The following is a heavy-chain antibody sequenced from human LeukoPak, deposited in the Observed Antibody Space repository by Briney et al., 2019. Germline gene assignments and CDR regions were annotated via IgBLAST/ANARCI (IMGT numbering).Heavy chain of an antibody. V-gene: IGHV4-61*08. J-gene: IGHJ4*02. Sequence: SQTLSLTCTVSGGSISSGAYYWSWIRQPPGKGLEWIGYIYYSGSTNYNPSLKSRVTISVDTSKNQFSLKLSSVTAADTAVYYCARRIVIGGSYYFFDYWGQGTLVTVSS. CDR3: ARRIVIGGSYYFFDY. CDR2: IYYSGST. CDR1: GGSISSGAYY. D-gene: IGHD1-26*01.